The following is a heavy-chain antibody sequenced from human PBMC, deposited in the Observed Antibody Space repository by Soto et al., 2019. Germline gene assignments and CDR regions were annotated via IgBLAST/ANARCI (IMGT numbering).Heavy chain of an antibody. J-gene: IGHJ5*02. CDR2: IYTGGST. CDR3: ARAYGGNTALFDP. D-gene: IGHD4-17*01. CDR1: GFTVSRDY. V-gene: IGHV3-53*01. Sequence: EVQLVESGGGLIQPGGSLRLSCAASGFTVSRDYMSWVRQAPGKGLEWVSVIYTGGSTYYADSVKGRFTFSRDNSKNTLYLQMNSLRAEDTAVYYWARAYGGNTALFDPWGQGTLGTVSS.